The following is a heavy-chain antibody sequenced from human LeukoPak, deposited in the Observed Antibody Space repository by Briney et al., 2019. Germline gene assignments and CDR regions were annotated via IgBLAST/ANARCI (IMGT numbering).Heavy chain of an antibody. CDR2: IYYSGST. Sequence: SETLSLTCSVSGGSISSNSYYWGWIRQSPGKGLEWIGSIYYSGSTYYNPSLKSRVIMSVDTSKNQFSLRLSSVTAADTAVYYCARHNYYNFWNALNWFDPGAREPRSPSPQ. J-gene: IGHJ5*02. D-gene: IGHD3-3*01. CDR1: GGSISSNSYY. CDR3: ARHNYYNFWNALNWFDP. V-gene: IGHV4-39*01.